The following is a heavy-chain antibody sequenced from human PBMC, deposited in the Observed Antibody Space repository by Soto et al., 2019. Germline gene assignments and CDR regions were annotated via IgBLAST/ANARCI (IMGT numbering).Heavy chain of an antibody. CDR2: ISGSGGST. CDR3: AKVFGYSYEMDV. J-gene: IGHJ6*04. CDR1: GFTFSSYA. Sequence: SLRLSCAASGFTFSSYAMSWVRQAPGKGLEWVSAISGSGGSTYYADSVKGRFTISRDNSKNTLYLQMNSLRAEDTAVYYCAKVFGYSYEMDVWGKGTTVTVSS. V-gene: IGHV3-23*01. D-gene: IGHD5-18*01.